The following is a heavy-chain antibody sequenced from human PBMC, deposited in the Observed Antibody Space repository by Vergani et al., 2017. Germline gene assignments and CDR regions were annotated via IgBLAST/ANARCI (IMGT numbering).Heavy chain of an antibody. V-gene: IGHV3-49*04. CDR3: TRGDNYEGTYFDY. Sequence: EVQLVESGGGLVQPGRSLRLYCTASGFTFGDYAMSWVRQAPGKGLEWVGFSRSKAYGGTTEYAASVQGRITISSDDSKSIAYLRMNSLKTEDTAVYYCTRGDNYEGTYFDYWGQGTLVTVSS. CDR2: SRSKAYGGTT. D-gene: IGHD4-11*01. J-gene: IGHJ4*02. CDR1: GFTFGDYA.